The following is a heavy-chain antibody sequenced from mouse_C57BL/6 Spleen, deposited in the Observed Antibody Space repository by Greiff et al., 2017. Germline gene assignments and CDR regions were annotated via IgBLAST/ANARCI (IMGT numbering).Heavy chain of an antibody. J-gene: IGHJ4*01. V-gene: IGHV5-16*01. D-gene: IGHD1-1*01. CDR2: INYDGSST. CDR3: ARGGGSSRGAMDY. Sequence: EVQRVESEGGLVQPGSSMKLSCTASGFTFSDYYMAWVRQVPEKGLEWVANINYDGSSTYYLDSLKSRFIISRDNAKNILYLQMSRLKSEDTATYYCARGGGSSRGAMDYWGQGTSVTVSS. CDR1: GFTFSDYY.